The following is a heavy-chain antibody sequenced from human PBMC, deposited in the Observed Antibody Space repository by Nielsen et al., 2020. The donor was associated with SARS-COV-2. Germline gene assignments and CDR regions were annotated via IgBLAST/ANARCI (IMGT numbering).Heavy chain of an antibody. CDR3: ARGRALEQWLVRLDS. CDR2: IYYSGST. J-gene: IGHJ5*01. V-gene: IGHV4-59*13. D-gene: IGHD6-19*01. CDR1: GGSISSYY. Sequence: SETLSLTCTVSGGSISSYYWSWIRQPPGKGLEWIGYIYYSGSTNYNPSLKSRVTISVDTSKNQFSLKLSSVTAADTAVYYCARGRALEQWLVRLDSWGQGTLVTVSS.